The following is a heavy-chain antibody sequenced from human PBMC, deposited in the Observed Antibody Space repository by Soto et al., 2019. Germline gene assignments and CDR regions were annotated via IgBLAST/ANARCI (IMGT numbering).Heavy chain of an antibody. J-gene: IGHJ4*02. CDR1: GFSFSSHA. V-gene: IGHV3-21*01. Sequence: GGSLRLSCAASGFSFSSHAMNWVRQAPGKGLEWVSSISSTSDYRYYADSVKGRFTISRDNAKNSLYLQMDSLRAEDTAIYYCARGSPYYFDYWGKGTLVTVSS. CDR2: ISSTSDYR. CDR3: ARGSPYYFDY.